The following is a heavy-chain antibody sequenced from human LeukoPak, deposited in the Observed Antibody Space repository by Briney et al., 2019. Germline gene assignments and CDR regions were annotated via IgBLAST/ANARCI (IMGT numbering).Heavy chain of an antibody. D-gene: IGHD3-22*01. CDR2: INPNSGGT. CDR1: GYTLTDYY. V-gene: IGHV1-2*06. CDR3: ARDRGDDTVSYFDY. J-gene: IGHJ4*02. Sequence: ASVTVSFKASGYTLTDYYMHWVRQAPGQGREWMGRINPNSGGTNSAQEFQGRITMTRDTSLSTAYMELSKLRSDDTAVYYCARDRGDDTVSYFDYWGQRTLVTVT.